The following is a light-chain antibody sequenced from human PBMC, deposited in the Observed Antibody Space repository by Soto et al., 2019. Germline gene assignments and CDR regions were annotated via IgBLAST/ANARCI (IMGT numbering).Light chain of an antibody. CDR3: QQYGNSPIT. Sequence: EIGLTQSPGTLSLSQGERATLSCRASQSVSSSYLAWYQQKPGQAPRLLIYGASSRATGIPDRFSGSGSGTDFTLTISRLEPEDFAVYYCQQYGNSPITFGQGTRLEIK. J-gene: IGKJ5*01. CDR2: GAS. V-gene: IGKV3-20*01. CDR1: QSVSSSY.